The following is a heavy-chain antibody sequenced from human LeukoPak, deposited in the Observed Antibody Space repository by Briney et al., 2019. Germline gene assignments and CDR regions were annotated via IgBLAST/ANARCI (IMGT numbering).Heavy chain of an antibody. CDR1: GFTFSSYS. V-gene: IGHV3-21*01. D-gene: IGHD2-2*01. CDR2: ISSSSSYI. CDR3: ARDGVVVVPAAMSYYYYGMDV. Sequence: GRSLRLFCAASGFTFSSYSMNWVRQAPGKGLEWVSSISSSSSYIYYADSVKGRFTISRDNAKNSLYLQMNSLRAEYTAVYYCARDGVVVVPAAMSYYYYGMDVWGQGTTVTVSS. J-gene: IGHJ6*02.